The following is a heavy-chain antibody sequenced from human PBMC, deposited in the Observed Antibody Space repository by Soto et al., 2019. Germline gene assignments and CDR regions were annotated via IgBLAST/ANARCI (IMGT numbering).Heavy chain of an antibody. V-gene: IGHV3-74*01. J-gene: IGHJ4*02. D-gene: IGHD6-13*01. CDR1: VFTFSSYW. CDR3: GRVPAAAAGIGIDH. Sequence: PWWSLRLSCAASVFTFSSYWMHWFRQAPGKGLVWVARIHDDGSITNYADSVKGRFTISRDNAKNTLYLQMNSLRAEDTAVYYCGRVPAAAAGIGIDHWGQGILVTVSS. CDR2: IHDDGSIT.